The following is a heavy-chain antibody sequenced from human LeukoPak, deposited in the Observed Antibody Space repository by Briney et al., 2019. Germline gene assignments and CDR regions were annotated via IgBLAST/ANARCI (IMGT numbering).Heavy chain of an antibody. CDR2: IYYSGST. CDR1: GGSISSYY. D-gene: IGHD3-22*01. CDR3: ARETRNYYDSSGYYCFDY. Sequence: PSETLSLTCTVSGGSISSYYWSWIRQPPGKGLEWIGYIYYSGSTNYNPSLKSRVTISLDTSKNQFSLKLSSVTAADTAVYYCARETRNYYDSSGYYCFDYWGQGTLVTVSS. J-gene: IGHJ4*02. V-gene: IGHV4-59*12.